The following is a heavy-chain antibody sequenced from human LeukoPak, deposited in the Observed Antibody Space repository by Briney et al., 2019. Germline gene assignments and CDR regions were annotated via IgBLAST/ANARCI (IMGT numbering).Heavy chain of an antibody. V-gene: IGHV3-11*01. CDR2: ISSRGSTI. Sequence: GGSLRLTCAASGFSFSDFYMSWIRRAPGKGLEWVSYISSRGSTIDYADSVKGQFTISRDNAKNSVYLHMNSVRAEDTAVYYCARTYSSSWRDFDYWGQGALVTVSS. CDR1: GFSFSDFY. D-gene: IGHD6-13*01. CDR3: ARTYSSSWRDFDY. J-gene: IGHJ4*02.